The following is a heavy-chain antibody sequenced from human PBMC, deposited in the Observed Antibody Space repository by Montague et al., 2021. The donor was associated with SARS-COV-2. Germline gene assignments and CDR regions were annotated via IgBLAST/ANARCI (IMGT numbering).Heavy chain of an antibody. D-gene: IGHD3-10*01. V-gene: IGHV4-34*01. CDR1: GGSFSGYY. J-gene: IGHJ4*02. Sequence: SETLSLTCAVYGGSFSGYYWNWIRQPPGKGLEWIGEINHSGGTNYNPSLKSRVTMSVDTSKNQSSLKLSSVTAADTAVYYCARGARQGYGFRLGSFDSWGQGTLVTVSS. CDR3: ARGARQGYGFRLGSFDS. CDR2: INHSGGT.